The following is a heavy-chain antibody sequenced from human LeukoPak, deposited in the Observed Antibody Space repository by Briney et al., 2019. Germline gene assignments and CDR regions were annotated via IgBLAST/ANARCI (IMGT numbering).Heavy chain of an antibody. D-gene: IGHD3-10*01. CDR1: GGSISSYC. V-gene: IGHV4-59*01. J-gene: IGHJ4*02. Sequence: PSETLSLTCTVSGGSISSYCWNWIRKPPGKGLEWSGYIYYSGSTNYNPSLKSRVTISVDTSKNQFSLKLSSVTAADTAVYYCARGPYGSDYWGRGTLVTVSS. CDR2: IYYSGST. CDR3: ARGPYGSDY.